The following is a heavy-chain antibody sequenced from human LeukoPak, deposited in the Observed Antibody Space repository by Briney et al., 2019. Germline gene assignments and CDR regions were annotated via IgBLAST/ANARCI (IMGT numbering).Heavy chain of an antibody. CDR1: GYIFTGYY. CDR2: IDPESGDT. Sequence: ASVKVSCKASGYIFTGYYMHWLRQAPGQGLEWMGWIDPESGDTNYAQKFQDKITMTRDTYMKTGYMELSSLRYGDTAVYYCVREEYSSGWYRGGWFDPWGQGTQVTVSS. V-gene: IGHV1-2*02. D-gene: IGHD6-19*01. J-gene: IGHJ5*02. CDR3: VREEYSSGWYRGGWFDP.